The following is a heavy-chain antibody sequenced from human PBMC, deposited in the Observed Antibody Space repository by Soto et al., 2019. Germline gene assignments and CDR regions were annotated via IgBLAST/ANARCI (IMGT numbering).Heavy chain of an antibody. CDR3: ARELCIAVARGVRFDP. V-gene: IGHV3-21*01. J-gene: IGHJ5*02. Sequence: GGSLRLSCAVSGFTFSSYSMNWVRQAPGKGLEWVSSISSSSRYIYYADSVKGRLTISRDNATHSLYLQMNSLRDEDTAVYYCARELCIAVARGVRFDPWGQRNLVTVSS. CDR1: GFTFSSYS. D-gene: IGHD6-19*01. CDR2: ISSSSRYI.